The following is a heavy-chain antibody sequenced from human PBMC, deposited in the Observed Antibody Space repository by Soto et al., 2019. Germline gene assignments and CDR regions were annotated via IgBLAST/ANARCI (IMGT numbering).Heavy chain of an antibody. V-gene: IGHV4-59*01. Sequence: QVQLQESGPGLVKPSETLSLTCTVSGGSISSYYWSWIRQPPGKGLEWIGYIYYTGSTNYNPSLKSRVTISVDTSKNPFSLKLSSVTAADTAVYYCARAGSNYYYYGMDVWGQGTTVTVSS. CDR3: ARAGSNYYYYGMDV. D-gene: IGHD3-10*01. CDR2: IYYTGST. J-gene: IGHJ6*02. CDR1: GGSISSYY.